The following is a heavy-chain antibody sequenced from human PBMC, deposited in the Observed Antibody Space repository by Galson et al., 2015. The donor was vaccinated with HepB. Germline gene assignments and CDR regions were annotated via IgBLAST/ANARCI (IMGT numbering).Heavy chain of an antibody. CDR1: GDSVSSKSAI. V-gene: IGHV6-1*01. J-gene: IGHJ4*02. CDR2: TYYRSKWYF. Sequence: CAISGDSVSSKSAIWNWIRQSPSRGLEWLGRTYYRSKWYFHYADSVRGRITINPDTSKNQFSLQLNSVTPEDTAMYYCARLDPGGDSWLLNYFDYLGQGTLVTVSP. D-gene: IGHD6-13*01. CDR3: ARLDPGGDSWLLNYFDY.